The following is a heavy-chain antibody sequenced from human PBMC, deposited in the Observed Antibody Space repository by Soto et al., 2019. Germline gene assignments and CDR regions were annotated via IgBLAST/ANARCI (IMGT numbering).Heavy chain of an antibody. V-gene: IGHV3-9*01. Sequence: EVQLVESGGGLVQPGRSLRLSCAASGFTFDDYAMHWVRQAPGKGLEWVSGISWNSGSIGYADSVKGRFTISRDNAKNSLYLQMNSLRAEDTALYYCAKGDVRWLVPNWFDPWGQGTLVTVSS. CDR2: ISWNSGSI. D-gene: IGHD6-19*01. CDR1: GFTFDDYA. J-gene: IGHJ5*02. CDR3: AKGDVRWLVPNWFDP.